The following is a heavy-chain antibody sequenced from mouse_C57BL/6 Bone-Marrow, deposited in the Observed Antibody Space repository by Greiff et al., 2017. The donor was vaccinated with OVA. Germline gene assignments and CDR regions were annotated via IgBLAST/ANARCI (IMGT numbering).Heavy chain of an antibody. CDR3: TRGYSNYYAMDY. CDR2: IDPETGGT. V-gene: IGHV1-15*01. CDR1: GYTFTDYE. D-gene: IGHD2-5*01. Sequence: VHLVESGAELVRPGASVTLSCKASGYTFTDYEMHWVKQTPVHGLEWIGAIDPETGGTAYNQKFKGKAILTADKSSSTAYMDLRSLTSEDSAVYYCTRGYSNYYAMDYWGQGTSVTVSS. J-gene: IGHJ4*01.